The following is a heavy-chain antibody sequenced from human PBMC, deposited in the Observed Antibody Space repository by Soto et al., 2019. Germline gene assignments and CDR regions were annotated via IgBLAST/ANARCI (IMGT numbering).Heavy chain of an antibody. CDR1: GGSISSSNW. J-gene: IGHJ6*02. D-gene: IGHD1-26*01. CDR2: IHHSGST. V-gene: IGHV4-4*02. Sequence: PSETLSLTCAVSGGSISSSNWWSWVRQPPGKGLEWIGEIHHSGSTNYNPSPKSRVTISVDKAKNQFALKLSSVTAADTAVYYCARVSGSYYYGMDVWGQGTTVTVAS. CDR3: ARVSGSYYYGMDV.